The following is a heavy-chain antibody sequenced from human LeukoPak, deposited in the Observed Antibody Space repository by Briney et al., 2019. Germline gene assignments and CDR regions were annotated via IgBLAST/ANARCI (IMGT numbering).Heavy chain of an antibody. CDR1: GGSISSYY. V-gene: IGHV4-59*01. CDR3: ARLPGGYSYLAFDI. CDR2: IYYSGST. D-gene: IGHD5-18*01. Sequence: PSETLSLTCTVSGGSISSYYWSWIRQLPGKGLEWIGYIYYSGSTNYNPSLKSRVTISVDTSKNQFSLKLSSVTAADTAVYYCARLPGGYSYLAFDIWGQGTMVTVSS. J-gene: IGHJ3*02.